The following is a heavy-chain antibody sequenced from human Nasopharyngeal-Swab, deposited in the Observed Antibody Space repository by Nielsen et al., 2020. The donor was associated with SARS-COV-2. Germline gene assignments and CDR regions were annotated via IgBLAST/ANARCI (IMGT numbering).Heavy chain of an antibody. CDR3: ARGDDTTDYYEPFDS. V-gene: IGHV3-11*04. D-gene: IGHD3-22*01. Sequence: WIPQPPGKGLEWVSFISRGGESIYYADSVKGRFTISRDNAKNSVYLQMNSLRAEDSAVYYCARGDDTTDYYEPFDSWGQGTLVTVSS. J-gene: IGHJ4*02. CDR2: ISRGGESI.